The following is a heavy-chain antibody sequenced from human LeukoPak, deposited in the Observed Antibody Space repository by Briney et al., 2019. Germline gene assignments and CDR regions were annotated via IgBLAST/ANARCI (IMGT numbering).Heavy chain of an antibody. V-gene: IGHV1-8*01. CDR2: MNPNSGNT. CDR1: GYTFITYD. Sequence: GASVKVSCKASGYTFITYDINWVRQATGQGLEWMGWMNPNSGNTGYAQKFQGRVTMTRNTSISTAYMELGSLRSEDTAVYYCAKVTSIRNNYFDPWGQGTLVTVSS. J-gene: IGHJ5*02. D-gene: IGHD2-21*02. CDR3: AKVTSIRNNYFDP.